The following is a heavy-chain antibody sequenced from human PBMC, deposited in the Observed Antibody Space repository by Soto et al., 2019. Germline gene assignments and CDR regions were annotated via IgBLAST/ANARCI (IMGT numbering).Heavy chain of an antibody. J-gene: IGHJ4*02. CDR3: ARDRKGMYYDILTGYYGYYFDY. V-gene: IGHV1-18*01. Sequence: GASVKVSCKASGYTFTSYGISWVRQAPGQGLEWMGWISAYNGNTNYAQKLQGRVTMTTDTSTSTAYMELRSLRSDDTAVYYCARDRKGMYYDILTGYYGYYFDYWGQGTLVTVSS. CDR1: GYTFTSYG. CDR2: ISAYNGNT. D-gene: IGHD3-9*01.